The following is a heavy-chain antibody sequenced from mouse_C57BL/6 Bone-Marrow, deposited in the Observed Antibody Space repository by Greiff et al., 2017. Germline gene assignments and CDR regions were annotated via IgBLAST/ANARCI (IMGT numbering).Heavy chain of an antibody. CDR1: GYTFTDYY. CDR3: ARWDGYWFAY. J-gene: IGHJ3*01. D-gene: IGHD2-3*01. Sequence: EVQLQQSGPVLVKPGASVKMSCKASGYTFTDYYMNWVKQSHGKSLEWIGVINPYNGGTSYNQKFKGKATLTVDKSSSTAYMELSSLTSEDSAVYYCARWDGYWFAYWGQGTLVTVSA. CDR2: INPYNGGT. V-gene: IGHV1-19*01.